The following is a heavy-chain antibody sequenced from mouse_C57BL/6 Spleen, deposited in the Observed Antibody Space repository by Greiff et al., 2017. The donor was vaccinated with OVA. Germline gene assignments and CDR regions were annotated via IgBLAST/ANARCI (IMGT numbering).Heavy chain of an antibody. CDR2: IYPRSGNT. D-gene: IGHD1-1*01. CDR1: GYTFTSYG. CDR3: ARYPITTVVATDAMDY. V-gene: IGHV1-81*01. Sequence: VQGVESGAELARPGASVKLSCKASGYTFTSYGISWVKQRTGQGLEWIGEIYPRSGNTYYNEKFKGKATLTADKSSSTAYMELRSLTSEDSAVYFCARYPITTVVATDAMDYWGQGTSVTVSS. J-gene: IGHJ4*01.